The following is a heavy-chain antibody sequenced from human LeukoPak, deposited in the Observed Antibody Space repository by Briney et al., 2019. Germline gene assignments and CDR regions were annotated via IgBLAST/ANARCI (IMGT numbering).Heavy chain of an antibody. CDR3: ASSRGSNQRGQLRY. CDR1: GYTFTSYG. J-gene: IGHJ4*02. Sequence: ASVKVSCKASGYTFTSYGISWVRQAPGQGLEWMGWISAYNGNTNYAQKLQGRVTMTTDTSTSTAYMELRSLRSDDTAVYYCASSRGSNQRGQLRYWGQGTLVTVSS. D-gene: IGHD3-10*01. V-gene: IGHV1-18*01. CDR2: ISAYNGNT.